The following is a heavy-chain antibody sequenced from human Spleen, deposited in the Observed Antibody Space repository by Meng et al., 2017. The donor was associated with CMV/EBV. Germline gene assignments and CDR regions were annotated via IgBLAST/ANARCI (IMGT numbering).Heavy chain of an antibody. Sequence: CVVYNVSLTGYYWSWIRQPPGKGLEWIGEINHRAATNYNPSLTGRVTMSDDTSTNHFSLRLSSVTAADAAVYYCARTIRASSSGWFDPWGQGTLVTVSS. V-gene: IGHV4-34*01. J-gene: IGHJ5*02. CDR3: ARTIRASSSGWFDP. CDR2: INHRAAT. CDR1: NVSLTGYY. D-gene: IGHD6-6*01.